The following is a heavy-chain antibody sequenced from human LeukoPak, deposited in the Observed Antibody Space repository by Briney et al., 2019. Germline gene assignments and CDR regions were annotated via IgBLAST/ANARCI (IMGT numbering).Heavy chain of an antibody. V-gene: IGHV3-23*01. D-gene: IGHD6-19*01. CDR2: IGGSDGST. CDR3: AKGVPGWPYYFDY. Sequence: PGGSLRLSCAASGFTFSSYAMSWVRQAPGKGLEWVSAIGGSDGSTYYTDSVKGRFTISRDNSKNTPFLQINSLRDEDTAVYYCAKGVPGWPYYFDYWGQGTLVTVSS. CDR1: GFTFSSYA. J-gene: IGHJ4*02.